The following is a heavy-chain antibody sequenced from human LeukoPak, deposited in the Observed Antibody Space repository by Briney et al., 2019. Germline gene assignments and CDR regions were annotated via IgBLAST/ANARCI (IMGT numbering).Heavy chain of an antibody. CDR2: IYYSGDT. J-gene: IGHJ4*02. CDR3: ARGRGSSWYPYYFDY. CDR1: GGSISSYY. D-gene: IGHD6-13*01. V-gene: IGHV4-59*12. Sequence: SETLSLTCTVPGGSISSYYWSWIRQPPGKGLEWIAYIYYSGDTNYNPSLKSRVTISTDTSKNQFSLKLSSVTAADTAVYYCARGRGSSWYPYYFDYWGRGTLVTVSS.